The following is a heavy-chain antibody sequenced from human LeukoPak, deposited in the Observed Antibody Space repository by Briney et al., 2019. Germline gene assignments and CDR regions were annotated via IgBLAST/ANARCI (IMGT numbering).Heavy chain of an antibody. CDR2: INPSSGAT. D-gene: IGHD3-10*01. V-gene: IGHV1-2*02. Sequence: SVKVSCKASGYTFSGYYMHWVRQAPGQGLEWMGWINPSSGATNYAQKFQGRVTMTRDTSVSTAYMELTRLRSDDSAVFYCIRGPGHYFDYWGQGTVVTVPS. J-gene: IGHJ4*02. CDR3: IRGPGHYFDY. CDR1: GYTFSGYY.